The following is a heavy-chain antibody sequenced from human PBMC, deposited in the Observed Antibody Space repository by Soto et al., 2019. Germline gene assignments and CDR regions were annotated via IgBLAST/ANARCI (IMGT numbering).Heavy chain of an antibody. J-gene: IGHJ4*02. D-gene: IGHD3-10*01. CDR3: ARDDEGGSDCDLGY. CDR1: GFTFSRYT. Sequence: QVQLVESGGGVVQPGRSLRLSCAASGFTFSRYTMHWVRQAPGKGLEWMAFISDDGNNKYYADSVKGQFTISRDNSKSTLYLQMNSLRTEDTAVYYCARDDEGGSDCDLGYWGQGTLVTVSS. V-gene: IGHV3-30-3*01. CDR2: ISDDGNNK.